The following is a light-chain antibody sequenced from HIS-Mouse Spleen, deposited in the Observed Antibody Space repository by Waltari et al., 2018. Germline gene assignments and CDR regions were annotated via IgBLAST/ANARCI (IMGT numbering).Light chain of an antibody. CDR1: VLAKKY. J-gene: IGLJ3*02. V-gene: IGLV3-27*01. CDR3: YSAADKEV. Sequence: SYELTQPSSVSVSPGQTARITCSGDVLAKKYARWFQQKPGQAPVLVISKDSERPSGLPVRFSGSSSGTTVTLTISGAQVEDEADYYCYSAADKEVFGGGTKLTVL. CDR2: KDS.